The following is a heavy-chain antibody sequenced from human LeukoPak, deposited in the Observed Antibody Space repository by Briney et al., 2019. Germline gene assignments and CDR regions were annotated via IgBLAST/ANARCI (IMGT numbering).Heavy chain of an antibody. D-gene: IGHD3-16*01. V-gene: IGHV3-7*01. J-gene: IGHJ4*02. CDR1: GFAFSRYW. Sequence: GGSLRLSCAASGFAFSRYWMSWVRQAPGKGLEWVANIKEDGSETYYADSVKGRFTISRDNAKSSLFLQMNSLRAEDTAVYYCARDDEFTLGTDSWGQGTLVTVSS. CDR2: IKEDGSET. CDR3: ARDDEFTLGTDS.